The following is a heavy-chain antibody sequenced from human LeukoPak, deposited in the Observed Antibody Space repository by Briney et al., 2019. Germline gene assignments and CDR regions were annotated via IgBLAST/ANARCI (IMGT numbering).Heavy chain of an antibody. D-gene: IGHD2-15*01. CDR1: GFTFTTFW. CDR2: IYPGDSDT. CDR3: ARLGRLLAEVGY. Sequence: GESLKISCEGSGFTFTTFWIGWVRQMPGKGLEWLGIIYPGDSDTRYSPSFQGQVTISADKSISTAYLQWSSLKASDTAMYYCARLGRLLAEVGYWGQGTLVTVSS. J-gene: IGHJ4*02. V-gene: IGHV5-51*01.